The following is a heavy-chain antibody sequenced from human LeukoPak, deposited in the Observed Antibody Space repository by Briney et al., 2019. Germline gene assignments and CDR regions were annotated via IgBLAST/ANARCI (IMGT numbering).Heavy chain of an antibody. D-gene: IGHD6-19*01. CDR2: IRYDGSDK. CDR3: AKEAYSSGWYWLDY. V-gene: IGHV3-30*02. CDR1: GFTLSTYG. Sequence: PGGSLRLSCVASGFTLSTYGMHWVRQAPGKGLEWVAFIRYDGSDKFYGDSVKGRFTISRDNSKNTLYLQMNSLRAEDTAVYYCAKEAYSSGWYWLDYWGQGTLVTVSS. J-gene: IGHJ4*02.